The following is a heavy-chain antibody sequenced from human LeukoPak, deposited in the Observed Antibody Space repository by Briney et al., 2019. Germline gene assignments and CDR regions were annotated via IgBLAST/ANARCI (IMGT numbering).Heavy chain of an antibody. D-gene: IGHD3-10*01. Sequence: GGSLRLSRAASEFTFSSSSLNWVRQAPGKGLEWVGFIRSKAYGGTTENAASVKGRFTISRDDSKSIAYLQMNSLKTEDTAVYYCTGSFGELTFFDYWGLGTLVTVSS. CDR3: TGSFGELTFFDY. CDR2: IRSKAYGGTT. J-gene: IGHJ4*02. V-gene: IGHV3-49*04. CDR1: EFTFSSSS.